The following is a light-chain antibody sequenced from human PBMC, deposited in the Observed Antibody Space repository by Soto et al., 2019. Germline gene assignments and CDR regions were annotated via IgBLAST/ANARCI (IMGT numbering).Light chain of an antibody. J-gene: IGKJ1*01. V-gene: IGKV1-5*03. Sequence: DIQMTQSPSTLSAFVGDRVTITCRASQTISTSLAWYRQKPGRPPNLLIYLASSLQSGVLARFSGSVSATEFTPSISTPQPDDGATYYCQHYGTSSRTFGQGTKVDIK. CDR2: LAS. CDR3: QHYGTSSRT. CDR1: QTISTS.